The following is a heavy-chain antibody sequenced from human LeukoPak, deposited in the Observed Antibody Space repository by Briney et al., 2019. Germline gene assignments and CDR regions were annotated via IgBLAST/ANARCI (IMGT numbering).Heavy chain of an antibody. J-gene: IGHJ4*02. Sequence: GRSLRLSCAASGFTVSSNSMSWVRQAPGKGLEWVSFTYSDNTHYSDSVKGRFTISRDNSKNTLYLQMNSLRAEDTAVYYCARRAGAYSHPYDYWGQGTLVTVSS. CDR2: TYSDNT. V-gene: IGHV3-53*01. D-gene: IGHD4/OR15-4a*01. CDR1: GFTVSSNS. CDR3: ARRAGAYSHPYDY.